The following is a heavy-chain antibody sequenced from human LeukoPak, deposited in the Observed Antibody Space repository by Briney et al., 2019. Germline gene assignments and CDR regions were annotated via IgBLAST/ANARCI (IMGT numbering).Heavy chain of an antibody. CDR1: GYTFTGYY. CDR3: ARAEGSASPFDY. CDR2: INPNSGGT. J-gene: IGHJ4*02. D-gene: IGHD2-15*01. Sequence: ASVKDSCKASGYTFTGYYMHWVRQAPGQGLEWMGWINPNSGGTNYAQKFQGRVTMTRDTSISTAYMELSRLRPDDTAVYYCARAEGSASPFDYWGQGTLVTVSS. V-gene: IGHV1-2*02.